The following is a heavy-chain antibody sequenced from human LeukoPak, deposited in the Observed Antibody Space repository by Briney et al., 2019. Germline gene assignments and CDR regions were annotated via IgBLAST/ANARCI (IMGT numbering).Heavy chain of an antibody. CDR2: IYYSGST. D-gene: IGHD3-22*01. J-gene: IGHJ5*02. CDR1: GGSISSYY. Sequence: PSAPLSLTFTVSGGSISSYYWSWIRRPPGKGLEWIGYIYYSGSTNYNPSLKSRVTISVDTSKNQFSLKLSSVTAADTAVYYCARAHPPSYYDSSGYYYGGGYNWFDPWGQGTLVTVSS. V-gene: IGHV4-59*01. CDR3: ARAHPPSYYDSSGYYYGGGYNWFDP.